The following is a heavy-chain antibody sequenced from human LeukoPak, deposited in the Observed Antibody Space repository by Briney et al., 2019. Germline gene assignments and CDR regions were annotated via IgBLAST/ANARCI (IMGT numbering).Heavy chain of an antibody. CDR3: ARVTYGSGSYHWFDP. D-gene: IGHD3-10*01. V-gene: IGHV4-59*01. Sequence: PSETLSLTCTVSGYSITRGYFWGWIRQSPGKGLEWIGYIYYSGSTNYNPSLKSRVTISVDTSKNQFSLKLSSVTAADTAVYYCARVTYGSGSYHWFDPWGQGTLVTVSS. CDR1: GYSITRGYF. J-gene: IGHJ5*02. CDR2: IYYSGST.